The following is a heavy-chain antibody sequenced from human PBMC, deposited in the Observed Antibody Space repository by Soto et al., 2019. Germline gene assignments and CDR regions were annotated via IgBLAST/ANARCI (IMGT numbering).Heavy chain of an antibody. V-gene: IGHV4-59*01. D-gene: IGHD1-26*01. CDR2: IFYSGST. Sequence: QVQLQESGPGLVRPSETLSLTCTVSGDSLSSYFWSWIRQPPGKGLEWIGDIFYSGSTKYNPSLRGRCTISIDTSKKQCSLKVWSVTAADTAVYYCARCPLGSEYLHYYSMDVWGKGTTVSVSS. CDR3: ARCPLGSEYLHYYSMDV. CDR1: GDSLSSYF. J-gene: IGHJ6*03.